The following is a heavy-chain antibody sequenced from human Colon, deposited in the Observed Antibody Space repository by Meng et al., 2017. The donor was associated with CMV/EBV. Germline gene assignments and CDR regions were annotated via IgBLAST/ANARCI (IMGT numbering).Heavy chain of an antibody. Sequence: GESLKISCAASGFTFREYYMTWIRQAPGKGLEWVSYIGASGSTIYYADSVRGRFTISRDNAKNSLALQMNDLRPEDTAVYYCARGSAVRFTTFNMDYFDYWGQGTLVTVSS. V-gene: IGHV3-11*04. D-gene: IGHD3-3*01. CDR3: ARGSAVRFTTFNMDYFDY. J-gene: IGHJ4*02. CDR1: GFTFREYY. CDR2: IGASGSTI.